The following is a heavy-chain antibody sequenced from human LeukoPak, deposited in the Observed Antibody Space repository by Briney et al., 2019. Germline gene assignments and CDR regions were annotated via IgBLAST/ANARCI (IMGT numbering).Heavy chain of an antibody. CDR3: ARAKRWGPETLDY. CDR1: GGSISSSSYY. V-gene: IGHV4-39*07. J-gene: IGHJ4*02. D-gene: IGHD1-26*01. Sequence: SETLSLTCTVSGGSISSSSYYWGWIRQPPGKGLEWIGSIYYSGSTYYNPSLKSRVTISVDTSKNQFSLKLSSVTAADTVVYYCARAKRWGPETLDYWGQGTLVTVSS. CDR2: IYYSGST.